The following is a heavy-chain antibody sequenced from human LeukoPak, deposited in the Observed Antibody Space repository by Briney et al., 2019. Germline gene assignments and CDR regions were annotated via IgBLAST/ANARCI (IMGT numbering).Heavy chain of an antibody. CDR1: GFTFSSYS. D-gene: IGHD3-3*01. CDR3: ARGGQPEYYDFWSGPILGNWFDP. V-gene: IGHV3-48*01. CDR2: ISSSSSTI. J-gene: IGHJ5*02. Sequence: GGSLRLSCAASGFTFSSYSMNWVRQAPGKGLEWVSYISSSSSTIYYADSVKGRFTISRDNAKNSLYLQMNSLRAEDTAVYYCARGGQPEYYDFWSGPILGNWFDPWGQGTLVTVSS.